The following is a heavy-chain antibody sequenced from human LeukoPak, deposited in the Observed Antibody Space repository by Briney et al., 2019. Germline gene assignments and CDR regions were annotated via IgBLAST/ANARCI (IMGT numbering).Heavy chain of an antibody. D-gene: IGHD3-22*01. CDR2: IYYSGST. Sequence: SETLSLTCTVSGDSISSGNYHWSWIRQPPGKGLEWIGSIYYSGSTYYNPSLKSRVTISVDTSKNQFSLKLSSVTAADTAVYYCATFFYYYDSSRSDYWGQGTLVTVSS. CDR3: ATFFYYYDSSRSDY. J-gene: IGHJ4*02. CDR1: GDSISSGNYH. V-gene: IGHV4-39*01.